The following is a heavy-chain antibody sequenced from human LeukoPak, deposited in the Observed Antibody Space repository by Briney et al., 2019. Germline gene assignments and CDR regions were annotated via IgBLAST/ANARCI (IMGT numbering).Heavy chain of an antibody. V-gene: IGHV3-11*01. J-gene: IGHJ1*01. Sequence: GGSLRLSCAASGFTFSDYYMSWIRQAPGKGLEWVSYISSSGSTIYYADSVKGRFTISRDNAKNSLYLQMNSLSAEDTAVYYCARFLYSSSWFSPFQHWGQGTLVTVSS. CDR3: ARFLYSSSWFSPFQH. CDR2: ISSSGSTI. D-gene: IGHD6-13*01. CDR1: GFTFSDYY.